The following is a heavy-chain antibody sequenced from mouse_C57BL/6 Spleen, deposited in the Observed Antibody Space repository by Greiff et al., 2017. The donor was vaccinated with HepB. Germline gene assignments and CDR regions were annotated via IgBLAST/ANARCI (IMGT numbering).Heavy chain of an antibody. CDR1: GYTFTSYG. Sequence: QVQLKQSGAELARPGASVKLSCKASGYTFTSYGISWVKQRTGQGLEWIGEIYPRSGNTYYNEKFKGKTTLTADKSSSTAYMELRSLTSEDSAVYFCARRDGKEYFEVWGTGTTVTVSS. V-gene: IGHV1-81*01. CDR2: IYPRSGNT. CDR3: ARRDGKEYFEV. D-gene: IGHD2-1*01. J-gene: IGHJ1*03.